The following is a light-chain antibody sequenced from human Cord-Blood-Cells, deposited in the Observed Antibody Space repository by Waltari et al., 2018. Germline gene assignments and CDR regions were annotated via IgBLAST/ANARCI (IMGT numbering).Light chain of an antibody. CDR1: RSDVVGSNY. Sequence: QSALTQPASVSGSPGQSITISCTGTRSDVVGSNYVSWYQQHPGKAPKLMIYDVSNRPSGVSNRFSGSKSGNTASLTISGLQAEDEADYYCSSYTSSSTLVFGGGTKLTVL. CDR2: DVS. J-gene: IGLJ2*01. V-gene: IGLV2-14*01. CDR3: SSYTSSSTLV.